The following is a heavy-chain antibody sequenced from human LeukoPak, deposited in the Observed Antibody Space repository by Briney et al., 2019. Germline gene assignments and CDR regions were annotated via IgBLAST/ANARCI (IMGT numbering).Heavy chain of an antibody. Sequence: SETLSLTCTVSGGSISSYYWSWIRQPPGKGLEWIGYIYHSGSTYYNPSLKSRVTISVDRSKNQFSLKLSSVTAADTAVYYCAHMEVGAPFDYWGQGTLVTVSS. CDR1: GGSISSYY. CDR2: IYHSGST. D-gene: IGHD1-26*01. V-gene: IGHV4-59*04. CDR3: AHMEVGAPFDY. J-gene: IGHJ4*02.